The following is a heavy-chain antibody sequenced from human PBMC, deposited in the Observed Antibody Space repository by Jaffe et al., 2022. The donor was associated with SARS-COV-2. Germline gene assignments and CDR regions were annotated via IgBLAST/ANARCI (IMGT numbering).Heavy chain of an antibody. Sequence: QVQLVQSGAEVKKPGASVKVSCKASGYTFTSYYMHWVRQAPGQGLEWMGIINPSGGSTSYAQKFQGRVTMTRDTSTSTVYMELSSLRSEDTAVYYCARVELGGFAQSSSLDYWGQGTLVTVSS. V-gene: IGHV1-46*01. D-gene: IGHD6-13*01. CDR3: ARVELGGFAQSSSLDY. CDR2: INPSGGST. J-gene: IGHJ4*02. CDR1: GYTFTSYY.